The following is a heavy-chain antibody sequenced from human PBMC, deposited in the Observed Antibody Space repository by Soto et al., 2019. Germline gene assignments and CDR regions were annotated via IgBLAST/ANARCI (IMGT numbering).Heavy chain of an antibody. CDR1: GGPISSGDYY. V-gene: IGHV4-30-4*01. CDR3: ARGSYYYDSSVYYHY. Sequence: PSETLSLPCTVSGGPISSGDYYWSWISQPPGKGLEWIGYIYYSGSPYYNPSLKSRVTISVDTSKNQFPLKLSSVTAADTAVYYCARGSYYYDSSVYYHYWGQGTLVTVSS. CDR2: IYYSGSP. J-gene: IGHJ4*02. D-gene: IGHD3-22*01.